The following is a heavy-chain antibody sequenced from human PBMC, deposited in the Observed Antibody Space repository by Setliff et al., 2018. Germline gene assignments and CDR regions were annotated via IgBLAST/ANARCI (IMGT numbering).Heavy chain of an antibody. CDR2: IRSKADNYAT. CDR3: TLIGSSADAFDI. Sequence: GGSLSLSCAASGFTFGGSAMHWVRQASGEGLEWVGRIRSKADNYATAYAASVRGRFTISRDESKNTAYLQMNSLKTEDTAVYYCTLIGSSADAFDIWGQGTMVTVSS. V-gene: IGHV3-73*01. J-gene: IGHJ3*02. D-gene: IGHD6-19*01. CDR1: GFTFGGSA.